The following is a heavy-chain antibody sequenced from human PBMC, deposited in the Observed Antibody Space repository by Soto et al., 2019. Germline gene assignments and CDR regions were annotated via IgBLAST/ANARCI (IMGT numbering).Heavy chain of an antibody. D-gene: IGHD2-21*01. CDR1: GFIFDDYA. Sequence: EMELVESGGGLVQPGRSLRLACAASGFIFDDYAMHWVRQAPGKGLEWVSGITWNSDTIYYADSVEGRFTISRPNANNSLHLQMNSLRAEDTALSYCAKVVLRGGDPPTQAFDICGQGTMVTVSS. V-gene: IGHV3-9*01. CDR3: AKVVLRGGDPPTQAFDI. J-gene: IGHJ3*02. CDR2: ITWNSDTI.